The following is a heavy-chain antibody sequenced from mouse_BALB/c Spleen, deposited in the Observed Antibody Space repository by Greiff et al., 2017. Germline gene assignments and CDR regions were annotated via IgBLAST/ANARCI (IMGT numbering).Heavy chain of an antibody. CDR3: ARGYFPYFDY. Sequence: EVKLVESGGGLVQPGGSRKLSCAASGFTFSSFGMHWVRQAPEKGLEWVAYISSGSSTIYYADTVKGRFTISRDNPKNTLFLQMTSLRSEDTAMYYCARGYFPYFDYWGQGTTLTVSS. J-gene: IGHJ2*01. V-gene: IGHV5-17*02. CDR1: GFTFSSFG. CDR2: ISSGSSTI. D-gene: IGHD2-3*01.